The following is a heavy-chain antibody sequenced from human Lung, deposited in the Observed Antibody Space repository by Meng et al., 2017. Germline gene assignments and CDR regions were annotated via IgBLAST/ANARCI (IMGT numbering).Heavy chain of an antibody. J-gene: IGHJ4*02. D-gene: IGHD4-11*01. Sequence: LQWGAGLLKPSETLSLACVVSGGSFINYYWSWIRQPPGKGLEWIGEINHSGSTNYNPSLESRATISVDTSQNNLSLKLSSVTAADSAVYYCARGPTTMAHDFDYWGQGTLVTVSS. CDR2: INHSGST. CDR1: GGSFINYY. CDR3: ARGPTTMAHDFDY. V-gene: IGHV4-34*01.